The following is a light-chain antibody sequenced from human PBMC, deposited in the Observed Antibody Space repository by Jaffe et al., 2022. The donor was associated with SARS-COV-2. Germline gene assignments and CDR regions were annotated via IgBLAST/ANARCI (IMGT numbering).Light chain of an antibody. Sequence: EIVLTQSPGTLSLSPGEGATLFCRASQSVPSNYLAWYQQKPAQAPRLLIYGASSRATGIPDRFSGSGSGTDFILTISRLEPEDFAVYYCQQYGNSFWTFGQGTKVEIK. V-gene: IGKV3-20*01. CDR2: GAS. CDR1: QSVPSNY. J-gene: IGKJ1*01. CDR3: QQYGNSFWT.